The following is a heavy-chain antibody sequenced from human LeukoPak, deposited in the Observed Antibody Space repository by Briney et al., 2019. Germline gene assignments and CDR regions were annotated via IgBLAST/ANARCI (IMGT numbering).Heavy chain of an antibody. J-gene: IGHJ4*02. CDR3: ARITTVTTRVFDY. V-gene: IGHV4-61*02. D-gene: IGHD4-17*01. CDR2: IYTSEST. CDR1: GGPVRSASYY. Sequence: PSETLSLTCIVSGGPVRSASYYWSWVRQPAGKGLEWIGRIYTSESTSYNPSLKSRVTMSLDTSRNQFSLKLSSVTAADTAVYYCARITTVTTRVFDYWGQGTLVTVSS.